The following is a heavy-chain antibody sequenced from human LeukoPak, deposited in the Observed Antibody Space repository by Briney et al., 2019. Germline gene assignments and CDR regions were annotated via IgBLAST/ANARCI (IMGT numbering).Heavy chain of an antibody. CDR3: AKDGDTMSGTYYYDMDV. D-gene: IGHD1-26*01. CDR2: IRYDGSNK. CDR1: GFTFSNFG. J-gene: IGHJ6*03. Sequence: PGGSLRLPCAASGFTFSNFGMHWVRQAPGKGLEWVAFIRYDGSNKYYADSVKGRFTISRDNSKNTLYLQMNSLRGEDTAVYYCAKDGDTMSGTYYYDMDVWGKGTTVTIS. V-gene: IGHV3-30*02.